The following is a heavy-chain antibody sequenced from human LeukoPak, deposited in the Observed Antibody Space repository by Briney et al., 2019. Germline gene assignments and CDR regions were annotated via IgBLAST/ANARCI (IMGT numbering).Heavy chain of an antibody. CDR3: ARSYYYDSSGYYVGFNFDY. D-gene: IGHD3-22*01. V-gene: IGHV3-48*03. Sequence: GGSLRLSCAASGFTFSSYEMNWVRQAPGKGLEWVSYISSSGSTIYYADSVKGRFTISRDNSKNTLYLQMNSLRAEDTAVYYCARSYYYDSSGYYVGFNFDYWGQGTLVTVSS. J-gene: IGHJ4*02. CDR1: GFTFSSYE. CDR2: ISSSGSTI.